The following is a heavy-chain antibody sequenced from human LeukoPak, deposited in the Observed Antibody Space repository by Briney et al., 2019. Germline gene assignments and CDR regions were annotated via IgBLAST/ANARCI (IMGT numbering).Heavy chain of an antibody. CDR1: GGSVSSGSYY. V-gene: IGHV4-61*01. Sequence: SETLSLTCTVSGGSVSSGSYYWSWIRQPPGKGLEWIGYIYYSGSTNYNPSVKSRVTIAVDTSKNQFSLKLSSVTASDKAVYFCARPPHMRVPATLSAEYFHRWRQGPLVTVSS. D-gene: IGHD2-15*01. CDR2: IYYSGST. CDR3: ARPPHMRVPATLSAEYFHR. J-gene: IGHJ1*01.